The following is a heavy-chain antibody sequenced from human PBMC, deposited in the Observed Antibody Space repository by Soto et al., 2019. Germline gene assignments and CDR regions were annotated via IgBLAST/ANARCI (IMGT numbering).Heavy chain of an antibody. CDR3: APALSYCRGGSCYSDY. J-gene: IGHJ4*02. CDR2: ISGSGGST. D-gene: IGHD2-15*01. CDR1: GFTFSSYA. Sequence: GGSLRLSCAASGFTFSSYAMSWVRQAPGKGLEWVSAISGSGGSTYYADSVKGRFTISRDNSKNTLYLQMNSLRAEDTAVYYCAPALSYCRGGSCYSDYWGQGTLVTVSS. V-gene: IGHV3-23*01.